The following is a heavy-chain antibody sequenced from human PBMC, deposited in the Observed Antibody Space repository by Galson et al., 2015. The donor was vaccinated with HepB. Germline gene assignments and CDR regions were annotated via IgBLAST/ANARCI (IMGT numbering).Heavy chain of an antibody. Sequence: SLRLSCAASGFTFSNYGMHWVRQAPGKGLEWVALVSHDGSYKSYAESVMGRFTSFRDNSKGTLYLQMNSLRPEDTAVYYCAKDHAGMFVVNYRGYYFDDWGQGTLVTVSS. CDR1: GFTFSNYG. D-gene: IGHD1-7*01. CDR3: AKDHAGMFVVNYRGYYFDD. J-gene: IGHJ4*02. V-gene: IGHV3-30*18. CDR2: VSHDGSYK.